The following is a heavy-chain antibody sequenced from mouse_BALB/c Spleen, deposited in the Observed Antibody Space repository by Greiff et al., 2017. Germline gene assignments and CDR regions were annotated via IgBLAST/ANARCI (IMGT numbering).Heavy chain of an antibody. CDR1: GFNIKDYY. Sequence: VQLQQSGAELVRSGASVKLSCTASGFNIKDYYMHWVKQRPEQGLEWIGWIDPENGDTEYAPKFQGKATMTADTSSNTAYLQLSSLTSEDTAVYYCNGGAGDYWGQGTTLTVSS. CDR2: IDPENGDT. J-gene: IGHJ2*01. CDR3: NGGAGDY. V-gene: IGHV14-4*02.